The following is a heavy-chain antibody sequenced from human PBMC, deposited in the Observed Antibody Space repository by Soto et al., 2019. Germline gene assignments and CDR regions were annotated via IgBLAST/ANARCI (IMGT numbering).Heavy chain of an antibody. V-gene: IGHV1-69*04. Sequence: ASVKVSCKASGYTFTSYAMHWVRQAPGQGLEWMGRIIPILGIANYAQKFQGRVTITADKSTSTAYMELSSLRFEDTAVYYCARDHRAVAGTSHLVDNWGQGTLVTVAS. D-gene: IGHD6-19*01. CDR1: GYTFTSYA. CDR3: ARDHRAVAGTSHLVDN. CDR2: IIPILGIA. J-gene: IGHJ4*02.